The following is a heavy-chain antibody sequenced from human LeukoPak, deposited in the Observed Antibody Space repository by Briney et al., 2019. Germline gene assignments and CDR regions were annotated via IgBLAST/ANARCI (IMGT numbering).Heavy chain of an antibody. J-gene: IGHJ5*02. V-gene: IGHV4-38-2*02. CDR2: IYHSGST. Sequence: SETLSLTCTVSGYSISSGYYWGWIRQPPGKGLEWIGSIYHSGSTYYNPSLKSRVTISVDTSKNQFSLKLSSVTAADTAVYYCARVKGRLSWFDPWGQGTLFTVSS. CDR1: GYSISSGYY. CDR3: ARVKGRLSWFDP.